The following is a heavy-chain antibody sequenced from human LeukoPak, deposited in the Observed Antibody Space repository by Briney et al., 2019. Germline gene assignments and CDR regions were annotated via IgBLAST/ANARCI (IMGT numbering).Heavy chain of an antibody. J-gene: IGHJ6*02. D-gene: IGHD4-17*01. CDR3: ARDTVTTFRFRDYQHYGMDV. CDR2: IYSGGST. V-gene: IGHV3-53*01. Sequence: GGSLRLSSAASGFTVSSNYMSWVRQAPGKGLEWVSVIYSGGSTYYADSVKGRFTISRDNSKNTLYLQMNSLRAEDTAVYYCARDTVTTFRFRDYQHYGMDVWGQGTTVTVSS. CDR1: GFTVSSNY.